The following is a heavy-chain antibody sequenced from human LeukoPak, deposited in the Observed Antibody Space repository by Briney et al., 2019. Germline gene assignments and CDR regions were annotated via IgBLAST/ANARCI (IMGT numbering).Heavy chain of an antibody. CDR1: RFTFSDYY. CDR3: ARGPYYYDSSGYYYSY. D-gene: IGHD3-22*01. V-gene: IGHV3-11*01. Sequence: GGSLRLSCAASRFTFSDYYMSWIRQAPGKGLEWVSYISSSGSTIYYADSVKGRFTISRDNAKNSLFLQMNSLRAEDTALYYCARGPYYYDSSGYYYSYWGQGTLVTVSS. J-gene: IGHJ4*02. CDR2: ISSSGSTI.